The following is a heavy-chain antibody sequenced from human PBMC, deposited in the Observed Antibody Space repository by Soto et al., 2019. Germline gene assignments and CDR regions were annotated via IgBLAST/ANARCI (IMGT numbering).Heavy chain of an antibody. D-gene: IGHD2-15*01. CDR1: GFTVSSYG. V-gene: IGHV3-33*01. CDR2: IWYDGSNK. J-gene: IGHJ6*04. Sequence: GGALRLSCAESGFTVSSYGMHWVRQAPGKGLEGVAVIWYDGSNKYYADSVKGRFTISRDNSKNTLYLQMNSLRAEDTAVYYCARRKKWWSNFLDYYSGIDVWGEGTTVTDSS. CDR3: ARRKKWWSNFLDYYSGIDV.